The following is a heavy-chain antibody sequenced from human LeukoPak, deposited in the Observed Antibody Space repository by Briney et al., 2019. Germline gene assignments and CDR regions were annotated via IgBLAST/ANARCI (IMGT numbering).Heavy chain of an antibody. CDR2: TSFSGST. J-gene: IGHJ6*03. CDR1: GASISSYY. D-gene: IGHD3-9*01. Sequence: PSETLSLTCTVSGASISSYYWTWIRQPPGKGLEWIGFTSFSGSTNYNPSLKSRVTISVDTSRNQFSLRLNAMTAADTAVYYCAGRNYDILTGFYGGGTYNYYYTDVWGKGTTVIVSS. CDR3: AGRNYDILTGFYGGGTYNYYYTDV. V-gene: IGHV4-59*08.